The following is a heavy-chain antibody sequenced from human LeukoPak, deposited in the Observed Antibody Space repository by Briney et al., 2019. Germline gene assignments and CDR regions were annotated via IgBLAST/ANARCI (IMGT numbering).Heavy chain of an antibody. CDR2: IKSKTDGGTT. D-gene: IGHD2-15*01. Sequence: GGSLRLSCAASGFTFTNAWMNWVRQAPGKGLECVGRIKSKTDGGTTDYAAPVKGRFTISRDDSRNTLYLQMDSLKSEDTAVYYCTADRAGAAATMTYWGQGTLVTVSS. CDR1: GFTFTNAW. V-gene: IGHV3-15*01. CDR3: TADRAGAAATMTY. J-gene: IGHJ4*02.